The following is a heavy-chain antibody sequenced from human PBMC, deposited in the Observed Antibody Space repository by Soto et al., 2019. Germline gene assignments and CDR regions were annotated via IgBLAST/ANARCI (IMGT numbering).Heavy chain of an antibody. CDR1: GFTFSSYA. D-gene: IGHD3-10*01. Sequence: LRLSCAASGFTFSSYAMSWVRQAPGKGLEWVSAISGSGGSTYYADSVKGRFTISRDNSKNTLYLQMNSLRAEDTAVYYCAKGDIAMVRGAIDPWGQGTLVTVSS. V-gene: IGHV3-23*01. CDR3: AKGDIAMVRGAIDP. CDR2: ISGSGGST. J-gene: IGHJ5*02.